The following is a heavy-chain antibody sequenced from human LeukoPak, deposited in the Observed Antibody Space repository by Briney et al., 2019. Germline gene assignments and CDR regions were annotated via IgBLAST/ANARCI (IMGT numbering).Heavy chain of an antibody. V-gene: IGHV4-59*08. Sequence: SETLSLTCTVSGGSMSSYYWSWIRQPAGKGLEWIGYISYSGSTNYNPSLKSRITISVDTSKNQFSLKLSSVTAADTAVYYCARSGVTALSWVDPWGQGTLVTVSS. CDR2: ISYSGST. CDR1: GGSMSSYY. J-gene: IGHJ5*02. CDR3: ARSGVTALSWVDP. D-gene: IGHD2-21*02.